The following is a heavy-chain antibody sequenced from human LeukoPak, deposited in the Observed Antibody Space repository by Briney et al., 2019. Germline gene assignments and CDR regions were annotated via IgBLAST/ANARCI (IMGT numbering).Heavy chain of an antibody. J-gene: IGHJ4*02. CDR3: AKDLNYYDSSGHLNICAGFDY. CDR2: ISGSGGST. D-gene: IGHD3-22*01. Sequence: PGGSLRLSCAASGFTFSSYAMSLVRQAPGKGLEWVSAISGSGGSTYYADSVKGRFTISRDNSKNTLYLQMNSLRAEDTAVYYCAKDLNYYDSSGHLNICAGFDYWGQGTLVTVSS. CDR1: GFTFSSYA. V-gene: IGHV3-23*01.